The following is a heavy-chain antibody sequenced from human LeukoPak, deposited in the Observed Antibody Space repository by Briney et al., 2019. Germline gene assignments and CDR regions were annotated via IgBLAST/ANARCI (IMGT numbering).Heavy chain of an antibody. CDR2: IYYSGST. D-gene: IGHD5-18*01. V-gene: IGHV4-31*03. J-gene: IGHJ4*02. CDR1: GGSISSGGYY. CDR3: ARDSPSGLSYGYFGAYFDY. Sequence: SETLSLTCTVSGGSISSGGYYWSWIRQHPGKGLEWIGYIYYSGSTYYNPSLKSRVTISVDTSKNQFSLKLSSVTAADTAVYYCARDSPSGLSYGYFGAYFDYWGQGTLVTVSS.